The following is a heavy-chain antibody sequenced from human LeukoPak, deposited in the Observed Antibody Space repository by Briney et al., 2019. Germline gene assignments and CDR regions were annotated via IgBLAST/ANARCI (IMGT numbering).Heavy chain of an antibody. Sequence: PGGSLRFSCATSGFTFNTFGMHWVRQAPGKGLEWVSSISSSSSYIYYADSVKGRFTISRDNAKNSLYLQMNSLRAEDTAVYYCARDSQQLVRPIHFDYWGQGTLVTVSS. J-gene: IGHJ4*02. CDR3: ARDSQQLVRPIHFDY. V-gene: IGHV3-21*01. CDR2: ISSSSSYI. CDR1: GFTFNTFG. D-gene: IGHD6-13*01.